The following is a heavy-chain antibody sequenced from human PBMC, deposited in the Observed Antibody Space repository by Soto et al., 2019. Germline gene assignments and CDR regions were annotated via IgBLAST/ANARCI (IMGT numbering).Heavy chain of an antibody. CDR3: ARARITIFGVVIIGPTYFDY. CDR2: IYYSGST. V-gene: IGHV4-31*03. D-gene: IGHD3-3*01. CDR1: GGSISSGGYY. Sequence: SENLSLPCTVSGGSISSGGYYWRWIRQNPGKGLEWIGYIYYSGSTYYNPSLKSRVTISVDTSKNQFSLKLSSVTAADTAVYYCARARITIFGVVIIGPTYFDYWGQGTLVTVSS. J-gene: IGHJ4*02.